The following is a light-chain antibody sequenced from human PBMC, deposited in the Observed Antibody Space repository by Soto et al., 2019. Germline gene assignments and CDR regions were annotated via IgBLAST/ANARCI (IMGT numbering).Light chain of an antibody. J-gene: IGKJ4*01. CDR1: HPININ. V-gene: IGKV1-16*01. CDR2: AAT. Sequence: DIQMTQSPSSLSASVGDRVTITCRASHPININLVWFQQKPGKAPKSLIYAATNLQSGVPSRFSCSGGGTDFSLTISSLQPEDVATYYCQHYQRYPPSFGGGTKLEI. CDR3: QHYQRYPPS.